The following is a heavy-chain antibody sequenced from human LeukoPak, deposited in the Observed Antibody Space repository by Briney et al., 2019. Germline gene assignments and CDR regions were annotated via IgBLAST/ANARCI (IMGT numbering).Heavy chain of an antibody. J-gene: IGHJ4*02. CDR3: ATSYGSGSPGPFDY. V-gene: IGHV1-69*04. CDR1: GGTFSSYA. D-gene: IGHD3-10*01. CDR2: IIPILGIA. Sequence: SVKVSCKASGGTFSSYAISWVRQAPGQGLEWMGRIIPILGIANYAQKFQGRVTITADKSTGTAYMELSSLRSEDTAVYYCATSYGSGSPGPFDYWGQGTLVTVSS.